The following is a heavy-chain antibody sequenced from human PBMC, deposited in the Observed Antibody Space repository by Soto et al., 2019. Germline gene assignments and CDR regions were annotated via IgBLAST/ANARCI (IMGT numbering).Heavy chain of an antibody. J-gene: IGHJ5*02. D-gene: IGHD6-19*01. V-gene: IGHV3-48*01. CDR1: GFTFSSYS. CDR3: XREAIAVLNWFDP. Sequence: EVQLVESGGGLVQPGGSLRLSCAASGFTFSSYSMNWVRQAPGKGLEWVSYISSSSSTIYYADSVKGRFTISRDNAKXXXXXXXXXXXXXXXXXXXXXREAIAVLNWFDPWGQGTLVTVSS. CDR2: ISSSSSTI.